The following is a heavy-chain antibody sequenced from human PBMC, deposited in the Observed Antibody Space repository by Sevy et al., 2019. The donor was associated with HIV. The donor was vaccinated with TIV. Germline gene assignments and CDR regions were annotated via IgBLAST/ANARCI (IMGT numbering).Heavy chain of an antibody. CDR2: IWYDGSNT. Sequence: GGSLRLSGAASGFIFSYYGMHWVRQAPGKGLEWVAVIWYDGSNTIYADSVKGRFTISRDNSKNILYLQMNSLRDEDTAVYYYARDPHEIMLSGSYYLYWGQGTRVTVSS. CDR1: GFIFSYYG. V-gene: IGHV3-33*01. CDR3: ARDPHEIMLSGSYYLY. J-gene: IGHJ4*02. D-gene: IGHD1-26*01.